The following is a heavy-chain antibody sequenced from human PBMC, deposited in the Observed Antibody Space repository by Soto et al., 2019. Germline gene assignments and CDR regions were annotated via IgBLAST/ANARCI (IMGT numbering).Heavy chain of an antibody. CDR2: ISGSGGST. CDR3: AKDLRRITMVRGVRDGMDV. CDR1: GFTFSSYA. Sequence: GGSLRLSCAASGFTFSSYAMSWVRQAPGKGLEWVSAISGSGGSTYYADSVKGRFTISRDNSKNTLYLQMNGLRAEDTAVYYCAKDLRRITMVRGVRDGMDVWGQGTTVTVSS. V-gene: IGHV3-23*01. D-gene: IGHD3-10*01. J-gene: IGHJ6*02.